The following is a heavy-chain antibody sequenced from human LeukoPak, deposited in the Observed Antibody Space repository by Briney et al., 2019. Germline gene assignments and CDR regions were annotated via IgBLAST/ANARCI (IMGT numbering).Heavy chain of an antibody. CDR1: GGTFSSYA. CDR3: ARGGGGVGSSWPPSFYYYYGMDV. V-gene: IGHV1-69*04. J-gene: IGHJ6*02. CDR2: IIPILGIA. D-gene: IGHD6-13*01. Sequence: SVKVSCKASGGTFSSYAISWVRQAPGQGLEWMGRIIPILGIANYAQKFQGRVTITADKSTSTAYMELSSLRSEDTAVYYCARGGGGVGSSWPPSFYYYYGMDVWGQGTTVTVSS.